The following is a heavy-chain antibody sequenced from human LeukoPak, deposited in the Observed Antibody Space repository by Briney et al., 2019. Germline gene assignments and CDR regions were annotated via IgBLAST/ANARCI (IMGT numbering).Heavy chain of an antibody. V-gene: IGHV3-30*18. CDR2: ISYDGSNK. J-gene: IGHJ3*02. Sequence: GRSLRLSCAASGFTFSSYGMHWVRQAPGKGLEWVAVISYDGSNKYYADSVKGRFTISRDNSKSTLYLQMNSLRAEDTAVYYCAKDLGVPAATNAFDTWGQGTMVTVSS. CDR3: AKDLGVPAATNAFDT. D-gene: IGHD2-2*01. CDR1: GFTFSSYG.